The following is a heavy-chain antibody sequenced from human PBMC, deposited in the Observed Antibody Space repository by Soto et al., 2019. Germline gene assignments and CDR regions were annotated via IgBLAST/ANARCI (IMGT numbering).Heavy chain of an antibody. Sequence: QVQLVQSGAEVKKPGASVKVSCKASGYTFTSYAMHWVRQAPGQRLEWMGWINAGNGNTKYSQKFQGRVTITRDTSASTAYMELGSLRSEDTAVYYCGREGEEGLWLPTVYYGMDVWGQGTTVTVSS. CDR2: INAGNGNT. J-gene: IGHJ6*02. CDR1: GYTFTSYA. D-gene: IGHD5-18*01. CDR3: GREGEEGLWLPTVYYGMDV. V-gene: IGHV1-3*01.